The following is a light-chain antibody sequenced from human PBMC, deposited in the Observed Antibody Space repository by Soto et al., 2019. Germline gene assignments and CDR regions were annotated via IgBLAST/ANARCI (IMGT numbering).Light chain of an antibody. CDR2: ETS. CDR1: HSVGRY. J-gene: IGKJ1*01. V-gene: IGKV3-11*01. CDR3: QQRSNWP. Sequence: EIVLTQSPATVSLSPGERATLSCRASHSVGRYLAWYPQKPVLAPRLLIYETSNSATGIPARFSGSGSVTDFTPTISGLEPEDFAVYYYQQRSNWPFGHGTKVDLK.